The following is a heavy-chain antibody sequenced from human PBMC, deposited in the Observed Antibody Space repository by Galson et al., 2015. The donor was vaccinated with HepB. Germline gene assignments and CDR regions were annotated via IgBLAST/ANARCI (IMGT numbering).Heavy chain of an antibody. Sequence: SLRLSCAASGFTFSSYWMSWVRQAPGKGLEWVANIKQDGSEKYYVDSVKGRFTISRDNAKNSLYLQMNSLRAEDTAVYYCARGGYSYGPNYFDYWGQGTLVTVSS. CDR3: ARGGYSYGPNYFDY. CDR1: GFTFSSYW. V-gene: IGHV3-7*03. CDR2: IKQDGSEK. J-gene: IGHJ4*02. D-gene: IGHD5-18*01.